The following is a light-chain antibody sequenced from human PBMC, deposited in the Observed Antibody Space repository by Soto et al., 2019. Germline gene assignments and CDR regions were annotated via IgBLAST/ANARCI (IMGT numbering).Light chain of an antibody. CDR2: GNS. Sequence: QSVLTQPPSVSGAPGQRVTISCTGSSSNIGAGYDVHWYQQLPGTAPKLLIYGNSNRPSGVPDRFSGSKSGTSASLAITGLQAEYEADYYCQSYDSSLSVYVFGTGTKLTVL. CDR3: QSYDSSLSVYV. CDR1: SSNIGAGYD. J-gene: IGLJ1*01. V-gene: IGLV1-40*01.